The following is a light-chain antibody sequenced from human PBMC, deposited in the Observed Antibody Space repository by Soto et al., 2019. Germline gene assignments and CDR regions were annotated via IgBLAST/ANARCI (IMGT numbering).Light chain of an antibody. CDR2: DAS. J-gene: IGKJ4*01. CDR3: QQYDNLLALT. Sequence: DIQMTQSPSSLSASVGDRVTITCQASQDISNYLNWYQQKPGKAPKHLIYDASKLETGVPSRFSGSGSGTDFTFTISSLQPEDIATYYYQQYDNLLALTFGGGTKVEIK. CDR1: QDISNY. V-gene: IGKV1-33*01.